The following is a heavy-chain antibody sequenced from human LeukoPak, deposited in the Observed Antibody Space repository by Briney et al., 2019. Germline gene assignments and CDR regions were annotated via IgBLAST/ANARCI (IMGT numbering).Heavy chain of an antibody. CDR2: IRYDGSNK. Sequence: PGGSLRLSCAASGFTFSSYGLHWVRQAPGKGLEWVAFIRYDGSNKYYADSVKGRFTISRDNSKNTLYLQMNSLRAEDTAVYYCAKGSYYDILTGYYNPVFDYWGQGTLVTVSS. J-gene: IGHJ4*02. V-gene: IGHV3-30*02. CDR3: AKGSYYDILTGYYNPVFDY. D-gene: IGHD3-9*01. CDR1: GFTFSSYG.